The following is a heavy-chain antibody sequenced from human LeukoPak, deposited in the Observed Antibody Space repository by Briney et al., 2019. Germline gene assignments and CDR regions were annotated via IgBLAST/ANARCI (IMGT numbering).Heavy chain of an antibody. CDR2: IWYDGSNK. V-gene: IGHV3-33*01. D-gene: IGHD6-19*01. CDR1: GFTFSSYG. J-gene: IGHJ4*02. CDR3: ARDSGIAVAGTPLGY. Sequence: GGSLRLSCAASGFTFSSYGMHWVRQAPGKGLEWVAVIWYDGSNKYYADSVKGRFTISRDNSKNTLYLQMNSLRAEDTAVYYCARDSGIAVAGTPLGYWGQGTLVTVSS.